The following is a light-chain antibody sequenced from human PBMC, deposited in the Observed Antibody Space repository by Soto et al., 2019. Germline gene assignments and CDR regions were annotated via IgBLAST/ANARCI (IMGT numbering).Light chain of an antibody. V-gene: IGKV1-9*01. CDR2: AAS. CDR1: QDISSH. J-gene: IGKJ1*01. Sequence: DIQLTQSPSFLSASVGDRVTITCRASQDISSHLVWFQQEPGKAPKLLIYAASTLQSGVPSRFTGVGAGTEFTLTISSLQPEDFVPYYCLQLDSFPPTFGQGTKVENK. CDR3: LQLDSFPPT.